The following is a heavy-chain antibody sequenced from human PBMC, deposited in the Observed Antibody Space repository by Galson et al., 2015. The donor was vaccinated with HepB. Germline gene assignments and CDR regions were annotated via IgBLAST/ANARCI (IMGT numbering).Heavy chain of an antibody. CDR1: GFTFSNAW. CDR3: TTALDARPFDY. CDR2: IKSKTDGGTT. Sequence: SLRLSCAASGFTFSNAWMSWVRQAPGKGLEWVGRIKSKTDGGTTDYAAPVKGRFTISRDDSKNTLYLQMNSLKTEDTAVYYCTTALDARPFDYWGQGTLVTVSS. D-gene: IGHD2-8*01. V-gene: IGHV3-15*01. J-gene: IGHJ4*02.